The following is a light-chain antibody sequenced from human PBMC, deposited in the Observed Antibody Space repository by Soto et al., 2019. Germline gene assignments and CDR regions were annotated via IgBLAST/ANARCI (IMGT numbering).Light chain of an antibody. CDR2: DAS. CDR1: HGVSNN. CDR3: QQYRDWPEP. V-gene: IGKV3-15*01. J-gene: IGKJ1*01. Sequence: EIVMTQSPGTLSVSPGERATLSCRASHGVSNNLAWYQQKVGQSPRLLIYDASTRATGVPGRFSGSGSGTQFTLTISSLLPEDFAVYYCQQYRDWPEPFGQGTKVDIK.